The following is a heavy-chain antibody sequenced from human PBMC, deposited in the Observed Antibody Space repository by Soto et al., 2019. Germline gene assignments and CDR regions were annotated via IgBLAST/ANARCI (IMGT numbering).Heavy chain of an antibody. CDR3: ARGTRPPQLGIDY. CDR1: GGSISSYY. J-gene: IGHJ4*02. Sequence: SETLSLTCTVCGGSISSYYWSWIRQPPGKGLEWIGYIYYSGSTNYNPSLKSRVTISVDTSKNQFSLKLSSVTAADTALYYCARGTRPPQLGIDYWGQGTLVTVSS. CDR2: IYYSGST. V-gene: IGHV4-59*01. D-gene: IGHD7-27*01.